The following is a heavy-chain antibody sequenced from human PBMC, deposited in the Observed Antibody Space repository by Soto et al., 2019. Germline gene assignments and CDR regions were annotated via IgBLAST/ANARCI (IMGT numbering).Heavy chain of an antibody. J-gene: IGHJ4*01. D-gene: IGHD2-15*01. CDR3: ASLVGAAFDY. CDR1: GGSISSSKW. Sequence: QVQLQESGPGLVKPSVTLSLTCAVSGGSISSSKWWNWVRQTPGKGLEWIWEIYHSGSTNYNPSHKGRVPISVDKSNNQSSLKLISVTAADTAVYYCASLVGAAFDYWGHGSLVTVSS. CDR2: IYHSGST. V-gene: IGHV4-4*02.